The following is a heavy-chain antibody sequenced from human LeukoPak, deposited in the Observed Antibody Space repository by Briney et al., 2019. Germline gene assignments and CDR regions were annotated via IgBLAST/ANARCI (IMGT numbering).Heavy chain of an antibody. CDR3: AKVGGSYPLVYFDY. CDR1: GFTFSSYA. D-gene: IGHD1-26*01. CDR2: IGGSGGRT. V-gene: IGHV3-23*01. Sequence: PGGSLRLSCAASGFTFSSYAMSWVRQAPGKGLEWVSGIGGSGGRTYYPDSVKGRFTISRDNSKNTLYLQMNSLRAEDTAVYYCAKVGGSYPLVYFDYWGQGTLVTVSS. J-gene: IGHJ4*02.